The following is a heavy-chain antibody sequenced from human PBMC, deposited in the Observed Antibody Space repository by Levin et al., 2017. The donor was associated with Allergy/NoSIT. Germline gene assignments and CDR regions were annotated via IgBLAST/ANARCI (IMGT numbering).Heavy chain of an antibody. Sequence: PGGSLRLSCAASGITFSNYAMSWVRQVPGKGLEWVSSISGRGDSAYYADSVKGRFTISRDNSKSTLYLQLTRLKADDTAIYFCARPTWALVSRGRLDYWGQGTPVTVSS. CDR2: ISGRGDSA. CDR1: GITFSNYA. D-gene: IGHD5/OR15-5a*01. J-gene: IGHJ4*02. V-gene: IGHV3-23*01. CDR3: ARPTWALVSRGRLDY.